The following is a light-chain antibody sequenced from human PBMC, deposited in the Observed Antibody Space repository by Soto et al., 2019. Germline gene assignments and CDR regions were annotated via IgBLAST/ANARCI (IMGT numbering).Light chain of an antibody. CDR2: KAS. CDR3: QQYNSYLT. J-gene: IGKJ3*01. V-gene: IGKV1-5*03. Sequence: DIQMTQSPSTLSASVGDRVTITCRASQSISSWLAWYQQKPGKAPKLLIYKASSLESGVPSRFSGSGSGTEFTLTTSSLQPDDFATYYCQQYNSYLTFGPGTKVDIK. CDR1: QSISSW.